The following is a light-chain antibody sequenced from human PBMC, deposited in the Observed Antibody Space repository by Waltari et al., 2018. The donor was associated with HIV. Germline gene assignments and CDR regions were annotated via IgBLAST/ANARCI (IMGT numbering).Light chain of an antibody. CDR1: SRDVGGYNY. CDR2: DIN. Sequence: QSALTQPRSVSGSPGQSVTISCTGTSRDVGGYNYVSWYQLRPGTAPKLIIYDINKRPSGVPGRFSGSGSGSTASLTISGLQADDEADYYCCSYAGSFTLIFGGGTRLTVL. J-gene: IGLJ2*01. V-gene: IGLV2-11*01. CDR3: CSYAGSFTLI.